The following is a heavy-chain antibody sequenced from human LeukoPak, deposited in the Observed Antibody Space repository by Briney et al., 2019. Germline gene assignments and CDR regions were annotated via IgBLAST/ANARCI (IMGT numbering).Heavy chain of an antibody. CDR3: ARGPIQLWIHNAMDV. D-gene: IGHD5-18*01. Sequence: PGGSLRLSCRGSVFTFGEHAMGCVRRAPGKGLEWVGFIRSKAYRGPTAYAASVKGRFTISRDDSASIAYLQMNSLKTEDTAVYYCARGPIQLWIHNAMDVWGQGTTVTVSS. V-gene: IGHV3-49*04. J-gene: IGHJ6*02. CDR1: VFTFGEHA. CDR2: IRSKAYRGPT.